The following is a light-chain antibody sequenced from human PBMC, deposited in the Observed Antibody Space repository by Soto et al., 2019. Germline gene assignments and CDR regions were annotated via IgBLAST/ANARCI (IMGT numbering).Light chain of an antibody. CDR3: QQYNNWPPWT. J-gene: IGKJ1*01. Sequence: EIVMTQSPVTLSVSPGERATLSCRASQSVVSSYLAWYQQKPGQAPRLLIYGASTRATGIPARFSGSGSGTEFTLTISSLQSEDFAVYYCQQYNNWPPWTFGQGTKVDIK. V-gene: IGKV3-15*01. CDR1: QSVVSSY. CDR2: GAS.